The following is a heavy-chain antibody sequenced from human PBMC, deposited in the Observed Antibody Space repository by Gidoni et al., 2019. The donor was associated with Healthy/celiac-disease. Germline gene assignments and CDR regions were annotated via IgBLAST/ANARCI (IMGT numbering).Heavy chain of an antibody. CDR3: AKDRGLGFELTGTTYGMDV. CDR2: IRGSGGST. D-gene: IGHD1-20*01. J-gene: IGHJ6*02. CDR1: GFTFSRYA. Sequence: EVQLLESGGGLVQPGGSLTLSCASSGFTFSRYAMSWVRQAPGKGLEWVSAIRGSGGSTYYADSVKGRFTISRDNSKNTLYLQMNSLRAEDTAVYYCAKDRGLGFELTGTTYGMDVWGQGTTVTVSS. V-gene: IGHV3-23*01.